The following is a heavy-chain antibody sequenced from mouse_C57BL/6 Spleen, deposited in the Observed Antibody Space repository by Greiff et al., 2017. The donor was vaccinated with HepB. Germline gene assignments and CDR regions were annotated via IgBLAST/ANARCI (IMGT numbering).Heavy chain of an antibody. Sequence: EVKVVESGAELVKPGASVKLSCTASGFNIKDYYMHWVKQRTEQGLEWIGRIDPEDGETKYAPKFQGKATITADTSSNTAYLQLSSLTSEDTAVYYCAGGLRRGGYYAMDYWGQGTSVTVSS. CDR2: IDPEDGET. J-gene: IGHJ4*01. D-gene: IGHD2-4*01. V-gene: IGHV14-2*01. CDR1: GFNIKDYY. CDR3: AGGLRRGGYYAMDY.